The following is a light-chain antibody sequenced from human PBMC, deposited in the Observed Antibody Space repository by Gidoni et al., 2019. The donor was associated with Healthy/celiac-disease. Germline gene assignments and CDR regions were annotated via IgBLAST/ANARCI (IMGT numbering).Light chain of an antibody. CDR2: DAS. J-gene: IGKJ2*01. CDR3: QQRSNWPPVYT. Sequence: EIVLTQSPATLSLSPGERATLSCRASQSVSSYFAWYQQKPGQAPRLLSYDASNRATGIPAWFIGSGSGTDFTLTISSLEPEDFAVYYCQQRSNWPPVYTFGQXTKLEIK. CDR1: QSVSSY. V-gene: IGKV3-11*01.